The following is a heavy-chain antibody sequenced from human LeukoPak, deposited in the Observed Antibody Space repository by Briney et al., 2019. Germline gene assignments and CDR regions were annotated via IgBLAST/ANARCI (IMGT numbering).Heavy chain of an antibody. Sequence: GGSLRLSCAASGFTVSSNYMSWVRQAPGKGLEWVSVIYSGGSTYYADSAKGRFTISRDNSKNTLYLQMNSLRAEDTAVYYCASDRPGPNSDYFDYWGQGTLVTVSS. CDR3: ASDRPGPNSDYFDY. D-gene: IGHD4-23*01. CDR1: GFTVSSNY. J-gene: IGHJ4*02. CDR2: IYSGGST. V-gene: IGHV3-66*01.